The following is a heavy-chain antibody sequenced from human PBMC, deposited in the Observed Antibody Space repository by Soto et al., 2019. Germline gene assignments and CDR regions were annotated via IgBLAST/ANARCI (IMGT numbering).Heavy chain of an antibody. CDR2: ISGSGGST. CDR3: AKSLPPRGGYDPYFDY. D-gene: IGHD5-12*01. Sequence: GGSLRLSCAASGFTFSSYAMSWVHQAPGKGLEWVSAISGSGGSTYYADSVKGRFTISRDNSKNTLYLQMNSLRAEDTAVYYCAKSLPPRGGYDPYFDYWGQGTLVTVSS. J-gene: IGHJ4*02. V-gene: IGHV3-23*01. CDR1: GFTFSSYA.